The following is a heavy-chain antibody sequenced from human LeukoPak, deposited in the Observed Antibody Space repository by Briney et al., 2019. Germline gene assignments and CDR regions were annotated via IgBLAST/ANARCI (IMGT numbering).Heavy chain of an antibody. J-gene: IGHJ5*02. V-gene: IGHV1-8*01. CDR1: GYIFTSYD. D-gene: IGHD2-15*01. CDR2: MNPNNGNT. Sequence: ASVKVSCKASGYIFTSYDIHWVRQATGQGLEWMGWMNPNNGNTGYAQEFQGRVAMTRNTSMTTAYMEMSSLTSEDTAVYYCARARDCSGGSCYVWLDPWGQGTLVTVSS. CDR3: ARARDCSGGSCYVWLDP.